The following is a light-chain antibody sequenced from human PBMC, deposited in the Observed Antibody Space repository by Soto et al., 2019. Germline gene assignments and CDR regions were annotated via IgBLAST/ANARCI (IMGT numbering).Light chain of an antibody. CDR3: TSYTTSSTYV. Sequence: ALTQPASVSGSPGQSIAISCTGTSSDVGFYNYVSWYQQHPGKAPKLMVYDVNNRPSGVSNRFSGSKSGNTASLTISGLQAEDEADYYCTSYTTSSTYVFGTGTKLTVL. J-gene: IGLJ1*01. CDR2: DVN. CDR1: SSDVGFYNY. V-gene: IGLV2-14*03.